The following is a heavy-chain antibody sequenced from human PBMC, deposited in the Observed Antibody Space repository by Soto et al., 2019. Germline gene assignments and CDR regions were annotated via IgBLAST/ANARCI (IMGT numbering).Heavy chain of an antibody. J-gene: IGHJ4*02. CDR2: ISYDGSNK. CDR1: GFTFSSYA. CDR3: ARDSGGVDIVATIKSYFDY. D-gene: IGHD5-12*01. Sequence: GGSLRLCCAASGFTFSSYAMHWVRQDPGKGLEWVAVISYDGSNKYYADSVKGRFTISRDNSKNTLYLQMNSLRAEDTAVYYCARDSGGVDIVATIKSYFDYWGQGTLVTVSS. V-gene: IGHV3-30-3*01.